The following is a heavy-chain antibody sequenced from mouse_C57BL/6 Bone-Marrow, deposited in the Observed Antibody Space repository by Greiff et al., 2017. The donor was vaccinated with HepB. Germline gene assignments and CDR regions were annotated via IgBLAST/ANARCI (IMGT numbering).Heavy chain of an antibody. V-gene: IGHV5-16*01. J-gene: IGHJ1*03. CDR1: GFTFSDYY. Sequence: EVMLVESEGGLVQPGRSMKLSCTASGFTFSDYYMAWVRQVPEKGLEWVANINYDGSSTYYLDSLKSRFIISRDNAKNILYLQMSSLKSEDTATYYCARVDWYFDVWGTGTTVTVSS. CDR3: ARVDWYFDV. CDR2: INYDGSST.